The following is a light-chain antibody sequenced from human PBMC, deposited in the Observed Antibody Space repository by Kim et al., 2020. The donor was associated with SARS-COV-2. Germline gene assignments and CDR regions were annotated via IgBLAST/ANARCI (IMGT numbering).Light chain of an antibody. Sequence: SVGDRVTITCQASEDTSNYLNWYQQKLGKAPKLLIYYASNLESGVPSRFSGSGSGTHFTFTISSLQPDDFATYYCQQYTTLLSVTFGGGTKVDIK. CDR3: QQYTTLLSVT. J-gene: IGKJ4*01. V-gene: IGKV1-33*01. CDR1: EDTSNY. CDR2: YAS.